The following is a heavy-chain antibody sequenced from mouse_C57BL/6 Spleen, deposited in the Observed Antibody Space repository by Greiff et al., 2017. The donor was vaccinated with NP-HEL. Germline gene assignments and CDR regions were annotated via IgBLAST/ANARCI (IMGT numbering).Heavy chain of an antibody. D-gene: IGHD1-1*01. CDR1: GFTFSSYA. V-gene: IGHV5-4*01. CDR2: ISDGGSYT. Sequence: EVKLQESGGGLVKPGGSLKLSCAASGFTFSSYAMSWVRQTPEKRLEWVATISDGGSYTYYPDNVKGRFTISRDNAKNNLYLQMSHLKSEDTAMYYCARDEDYGSSLYWYFDVWGTGTTVTVSS. J-gene: IGHJ1*03. CDR3: ARDEDYGSSLYWYFDV.